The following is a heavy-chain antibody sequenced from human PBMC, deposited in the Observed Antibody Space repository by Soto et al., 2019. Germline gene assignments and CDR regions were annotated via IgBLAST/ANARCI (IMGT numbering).Heavy chain of an antibody. CDR3: ARSPNIVVVPAVT. Sequence: GESLKISCKGSGYSFTSYWISWVRQMPGKGLEWMGRIDPSDSYTNYSPSFQGHVTISADKSISTAYLQWSSLKASDTAMYYCARSPNIVVVPAVTWGQGTLVTVSS. CDR1: GYSFTSYW. V-gene: IGHV5-10-1*01. D-gene: IGHD2-2*01. J-gene: IGHJ5*02. CDR2: IDPSDSYT.